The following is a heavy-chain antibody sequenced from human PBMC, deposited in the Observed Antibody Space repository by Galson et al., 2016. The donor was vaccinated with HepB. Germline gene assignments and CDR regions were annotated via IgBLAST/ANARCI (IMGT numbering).Heavy chain of an antibody. V-gene: IGHV1-18*01. CDR2: IRAYNGNT. J-gene: IGHJ4*02. CDR1: GCTFANYG. D-gene: IGHD3-10*01. Sequence: SVKVSCKASGCTFANYGISWVRQAPGQGLEWMGWIRAYNGNTNYPQELRGRITMTTDTSTSTAYMELRSLRSDDTAVYYCARDSRRDYFSGSSAFDYWGQGTLVTVSS. CDR3: ARDSRRDYFSGSSAFDY.